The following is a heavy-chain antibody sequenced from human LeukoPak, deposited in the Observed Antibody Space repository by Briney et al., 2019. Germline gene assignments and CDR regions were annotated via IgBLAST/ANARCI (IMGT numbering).Heavy chain of an antibody. CDR1: GYTFTGYY. V-gene: IGHV1-2*02. Sequence: ASVKVSCKASGYTFTGYYMHWVRQAPGQGLEWMGWINPNSGGTNYAQKFQGRVTMTRDTSISTAYMELSRLRSDDTAVYYCAGEDVGYSSWSGWFDPWGQGTLVTVSS. CDR3: AGEDVGYSSWSGWFDP. CDR2: INPNSGGT. D-gene: IGHD6-6*01. J-gene: IGHJ5*02.